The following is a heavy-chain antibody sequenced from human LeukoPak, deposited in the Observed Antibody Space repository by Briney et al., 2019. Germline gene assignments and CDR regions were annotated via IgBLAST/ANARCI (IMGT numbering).Heavy chain of an antibody. D-gene: IGHD3-22*01. V-gene: IGHV4-4*02. J-gene: IGHJ4*02. CDR1: GGSISSSNW. CDR2: IYHSGST. Sequence: SETLSLTCAVSGGSISSSNWWSWVRQPPGKGLEWIGEIYHSGSTYYNPSLKSRVTISVDTSKNQFSLKLSSVTAADTAVYYCAAYYYDSSGYYSGYFDYWGQGTLVTVSS. CDR3: AAYYYDSSGYYSGYFDY.